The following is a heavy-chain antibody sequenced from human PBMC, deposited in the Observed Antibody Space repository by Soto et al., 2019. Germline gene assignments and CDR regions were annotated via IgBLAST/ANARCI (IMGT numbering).Heavy chain of an antibody. J-gene: IGHJ4*02. CDR2: ITSSGSTT. CDR1: GFTFSSNQ. Sequence: EVQLVESGGGLVQPGGSLRLSCAASGFTFSSNQMNWVRQAPGKGLEWVSYITSSGSTTYYADSVKGRFTISRDNAKNSLYLQMTSLRAEDTAVYYCARGRVTTFGVSVFDYWGQGSLVTVSS. V-gene: IGHV3-48*03. CDR3: ARGRVTTFGVSVFDY. D-gene: IGHD3-3*01.